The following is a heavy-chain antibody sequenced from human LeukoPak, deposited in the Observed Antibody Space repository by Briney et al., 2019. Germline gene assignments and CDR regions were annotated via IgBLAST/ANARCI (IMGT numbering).Heavy chain of an antibody. Sequence: PGGSLRLSCAASEFTFSNYWMTWVRQAPGKGLEWVANIKQDGSEMYYVDSVKGRFTISRDNAKNSLYLQMNSLRAEDTAVYYCVKDRGLRNQWLQVTYDSWGQGTLVTVSS. J-gene: IGHJ4*02. V-gene: IGHV3-7*03. D-gene: IGHD5-24*01. CDR2: IKQDGSEM. CDR1: EFTFSNYW. CDR3: VKDRGLRNQWLQVTYDS.